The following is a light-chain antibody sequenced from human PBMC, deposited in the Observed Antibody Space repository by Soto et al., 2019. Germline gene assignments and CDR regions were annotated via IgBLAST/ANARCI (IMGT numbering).Light chain of an antibody. CDR2: GAS. Sequence: ETLMTQSPATLSVSPGERATLSCRASQSVSSNLAWYQQKPGQPPRLLIYGASTRATGIPARFSGSGSGTEFTLTMSSLQSEESAVYYCQQYDYWPTFGQGTKVDI. J-gene: IGKJ1*01. CDR1: QSVSSN. V-gene: IGKV3-15*01. CDR3: QQYDYWPT.